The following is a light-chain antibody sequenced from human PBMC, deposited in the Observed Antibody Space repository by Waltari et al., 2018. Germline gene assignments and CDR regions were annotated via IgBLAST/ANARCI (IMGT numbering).Light chain of an antibody. J-gene: IGKJ4*01. CDR2: DAS. V-gene: IGKV1-33*01. CDR3: QQYDKFPLT. CDR1: QDIRNH. Sequence: DMTQFPSSLSASVGGRVTIPCRATQDIRNHLNWYQHKPGRAPKLLVYDASQLESGVPSRFSGSRSGTYFTFTITSLQPEDTATYYCQQYDKFPLTFGGGTKVDI.